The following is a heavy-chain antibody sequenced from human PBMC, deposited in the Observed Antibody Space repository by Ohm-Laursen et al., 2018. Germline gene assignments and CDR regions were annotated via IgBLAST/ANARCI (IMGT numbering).Heavy chain of an antibody. CDR3: ARGGSGIAAAGWVMDV. CDR2: FYYSGST. Sequence: SQTLSLTCTVSGGSISSGIYYWTWIRQHPGKGLEWIGYFYYSGSTYYNPSLKSLVTISVDTSKNQFSLRLSSVTAADTAVYYCARGGSGIAAAGWVMDVWGQGTTVTISS. J-gene: IGHJ6*02. CDR1: GGSISSGIYY. D-gene: IGHD6-13*01. V-gene: IGHV4-31*01.